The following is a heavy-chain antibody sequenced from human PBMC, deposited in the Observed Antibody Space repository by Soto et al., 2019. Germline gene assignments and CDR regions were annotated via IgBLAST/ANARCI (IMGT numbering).Heavy chain of an antibody. CDR1: GFTFSSYA. V-gene: IGHV3-23*01. Sequence: GGSLRLSCAASGFTFSSYAMSWVRQAPGKGLEWVSAISGSGGSTYYEDSVKGRFTISRDNSKNTLYLQMNSLRAEDTAVYYCAKSIERPADYYGSGSYSDAFDIWGQGTMVTVSS. CDR2: ISGSGGST. J-gene: IGHJ3*02. D-gene: IGHD3-10*01. CDR3: AKSIERPADYYGSGSYSDAFDI.